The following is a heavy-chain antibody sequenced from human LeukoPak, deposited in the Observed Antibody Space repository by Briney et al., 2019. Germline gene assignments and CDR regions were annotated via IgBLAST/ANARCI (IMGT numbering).Heavy chain of an antibody. CDR3: AKDFSRYTETFHY. CDR1: GFTFSSYG. D-gene: IGHD3-16*02. J-gene: IGHJ4*02. CDR2: ISYDGSNK. V-gene: IGHV3-30*18. Sequence: GGSLRLSCAASGFTFSSYGMHWVRQAPGKGLEWVAVISYDGSNKYYADSVKGRFTISRDTSKSTLYLQMNSLRPEDTAAYFCAKDFSRYTETFHYWGQGTLVTVSS.